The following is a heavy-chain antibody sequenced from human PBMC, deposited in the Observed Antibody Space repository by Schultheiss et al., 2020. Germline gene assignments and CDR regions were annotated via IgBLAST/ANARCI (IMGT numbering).Heavy chain of an antibody. CDR1: GFTFSSYA. CDR3: AREWIGCTNGVCYTLSRAFDI. V-gene: IGHV3-30*04. J-gene: IGHJ3*02. D-gene: IGHD2-8*01. Sequence: GGSLRLSCAASGFTFSSYAMHWVRQAPGKGLEWVAVISYDGSNKYYADSVKGRFTISRDNAKNSLYLQMNSLRDEDTAVYYCAREWIGCTNGVCYTLSRAFDIWGQGTMVTVSS. CDR2: ISYDGSNK.